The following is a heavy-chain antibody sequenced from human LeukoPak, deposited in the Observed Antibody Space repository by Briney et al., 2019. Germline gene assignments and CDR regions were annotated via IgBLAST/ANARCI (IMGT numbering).Heavy chain of an antibody. V-gene: IGHV3-7*01. J-gene: IGHJ3*02. Sequence: GGSLRLSCAASGFTFSSYWMSWGRQAPGKGLEWGADIKQDGSEKYYVDSVKGRFTISRDNAKNSLYLQMNSLRAEDTAVYYCARDAPFYGDYCAFDIWGQGTMVTVSS. D-gene: IGHD4-17*01. CDR3: ARDAPFYGDYCAFDI. CDR1: GFTFSSYW. CDR2: IKQDGSEK.